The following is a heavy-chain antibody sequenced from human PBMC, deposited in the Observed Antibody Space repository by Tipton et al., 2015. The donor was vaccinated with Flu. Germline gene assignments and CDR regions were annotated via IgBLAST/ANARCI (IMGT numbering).Heavy chain of an antibody. CDR1: GYTFTGYY. V-gene: IGHV1-2*02. CDR3: ATTSLCGDYPNWYFDL. Sequence: QLVQSGAEVKKPGASVKVSCKASGYTFTGYYMHWVRQAPGQGLEWMGWINPNSGGTNYAQKFQGRVTMTRDTSISTAYMELSRLRSDGTAVYYCATTSLCGDYPNWYFDLWGRGTLVTVSS. J-gene: IGHJ2*01. CDR2: INPNSGGT. D-gene: IGHD4-17*01.